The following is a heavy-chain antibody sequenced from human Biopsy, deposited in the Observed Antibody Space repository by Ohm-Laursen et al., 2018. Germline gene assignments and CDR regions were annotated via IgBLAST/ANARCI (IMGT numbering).Heavy chain of an antibody. CDR2: ISWDSGRI. J-gene: IGHJ6*02. CDR1: GFTVNDHA. Sequence: SLRLSCAASGFTVNDHAMHWVRHPPGKGLEWVSGISWDSGRIGDADSVKGRFTVSRDNAKKSLYLEMNTPRPEHTALYYCTKDLIPAGTDVWGQGTTVTVSS. V-gene: IGHV3-9*01. CDR3: TKDLIPAGTDV.